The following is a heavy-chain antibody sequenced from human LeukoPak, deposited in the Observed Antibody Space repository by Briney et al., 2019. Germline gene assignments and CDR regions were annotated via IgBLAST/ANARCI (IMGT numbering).Heavy chain of an antibody. CDR2: ITGSGANA. CDR3: ARDPGNYDILTGFFPSLDY. D-gene: IGHD3-9*01. CDR1: GFTFSSHG. Sequence: PGETLRLSCAASGFTFSSHGMNWVRQAPGKGLEWVSGITGSGANAYYADSVKGRFTISRDNSKNTLYLQMNSLRAEDTAVYYCARDPGNYDILTGFFPSLDYWGQGTLVTVSS. J-gene: IGHJ4*02. V-gene: IGHV3-23*01.